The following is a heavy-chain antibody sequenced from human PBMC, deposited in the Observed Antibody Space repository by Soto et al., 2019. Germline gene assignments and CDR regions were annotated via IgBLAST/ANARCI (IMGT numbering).Heavy chain of an antibody. D-gene: IGHD6-19*01. CDR3: ARDSSGWYFYYGMDV. CDR1: GFTFSSYG. V-gene: IGHV3-33*01. CDR2: IWYDGSNK. Sequence: RLSCAASGFTFSSYGMHWVRQAPGKGLEWVAVIWYDGSNKYYADSVKGRFTISRDNSKSTLYLQMNSLRAEDTAVYYCARDSSGWYFYYGMDVWGQGTTVTVSS. J-gene: IGHJ6*02.